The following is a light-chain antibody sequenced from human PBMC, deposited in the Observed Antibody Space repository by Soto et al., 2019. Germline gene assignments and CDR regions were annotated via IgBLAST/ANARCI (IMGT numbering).Light chain of an antibody. Sequence: QSVLTQPSSVSGAPGQRVTISCTGSSSNIGAGYDVHWYQQLPGTAPKLLIYGNSSRPSGVPDRFSGSKSGTSASLAITGLQAEDEADYYCQSYDSSLSGYVFGTGTKV. J-gene: IGLJ1*01. CDR3: QSYDSSLSGYV. V-gene: IGLV1-40*01. CDR2: GNS. CDR1: SSNIGAGYD.